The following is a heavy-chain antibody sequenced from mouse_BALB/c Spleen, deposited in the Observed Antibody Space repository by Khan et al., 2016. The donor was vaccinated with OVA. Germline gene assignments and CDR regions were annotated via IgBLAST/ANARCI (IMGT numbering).Heavy chain of an antibody. V-gene: IGHV2-3*01. CDR3: AKFPSDYYSMDY. Sequence: QVQLQQSGPGLSAPLQSLSITCTVSGFSLTSYRVSWVRQSPGKGLEWLGVIWGDGSTNYHSTLISRLIISKDNSKSQVFLQLTGLQTDDTATYYCAKFPSDYYSMDYWGQGTSVTVSS. CDR2: IWGDGST. J-gene: IGHJ4*01. CDR1: GFSLTSYR.